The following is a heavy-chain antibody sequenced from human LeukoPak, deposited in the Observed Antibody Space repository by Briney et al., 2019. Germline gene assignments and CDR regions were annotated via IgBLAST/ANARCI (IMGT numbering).Heavy chain of an antibody. V-gene: IGHV4-34*01. CDR1: GGSFSGYY. CDR3: ARHRGYYGSGSFNWFDP. CDR2: INHSGST. Sequence: PSETLSLTCAVYGGSFSGYYWSWIRQPPGKGLEWIGEINHSGSTNYNPSLKSRVTISVDTSKNQFSLKLSPVTAADTAVYYCARHRGYYGSGSFNWFDPWGQGTLVTVSS. D-gene: IGHD3-10*01. J-gene: IGHJ5*02.